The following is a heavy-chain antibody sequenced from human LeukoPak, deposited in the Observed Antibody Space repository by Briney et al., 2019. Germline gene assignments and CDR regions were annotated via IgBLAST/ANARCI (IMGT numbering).Heavy chain of an antibody. V-gene: IGHV4-59*08. D-gene: IGHD6-19*01. CDR1: GGSLNSHY. CDR3: VRRDPGWNYFDY. CDR2: IFYTGKN. J-gene: IGHJ4*02. Sequence: SETLSLTCAVSGGSLNSHYWGWIRQPPGKGLQWIGDIFYTGKNNYNPSLKSRVTISLDPSKDHLSLHLTSVLAADTAIYYCVRRDPGWNYFDYWGQGILVTVSS.